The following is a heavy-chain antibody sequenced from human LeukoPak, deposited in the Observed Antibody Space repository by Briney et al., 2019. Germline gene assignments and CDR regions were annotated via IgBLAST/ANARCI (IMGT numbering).Heavy chain of an antibody. CDR1: GYFISSGYY. J-gene: IGHJ4*02. CDR2: FYHSGST. V-gene: IGHV4-38-2*02. D-gene: IGHD5-18*01. Sequence: SETLSLTCTVSGYFISSGYYLGWIRQPPGKGLEWIGSFYHSGSTYYNPSLKSRVTISVDTSKNQLSLKLSSVISADTAVDYCSRHGYSYGYFDYWGQGTLVTVSS. CDR3: SRHGYSYGYFDY.